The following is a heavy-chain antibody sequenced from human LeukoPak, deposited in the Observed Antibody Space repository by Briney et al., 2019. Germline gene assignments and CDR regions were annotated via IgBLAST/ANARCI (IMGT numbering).Heavy chain of an antibody. D-gene: IGHD4-17*01. CDR1: GYTFTSYG. Sequence: ASVKVSCKASGYTFTSYGISWVRQAPGQGLEWMGWISAYNGNTNYAQKLQGRVTMTTDTSKSTAYMQLRSLRSDDPAVYYCATSGGYDYGDYQLGYWGQGTLVTVSS. J-gene: IGHJ4*02. V-gene: IGHV1-18*01. CDR3: ATSGGYDYGDYQLGY. CDR2: ISAYNGNT.